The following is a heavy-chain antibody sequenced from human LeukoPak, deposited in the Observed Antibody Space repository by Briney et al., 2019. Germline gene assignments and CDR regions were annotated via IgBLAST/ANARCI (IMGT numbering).Heavy chain of an antibody. J-gene: IGHJ6*03. Sequence: ASVKVSCKASGYTFTSYGISWVRQAPGQGLEWMGWISAYNGNTNYAQKFQGRVTMTRNTSINTAYMELSSLRSEDTAVYYCARRVLLYDILTADSRYYYYYMDVWGRGTTVTISS. CDR1: GYTFTSYG. CDR3: ARRVLLYDILTADSRYYYYYMDV. D-gene: IGHD3-9*01. CDR2: ISAYNGNT. V-gene: IGHV1-18*01.